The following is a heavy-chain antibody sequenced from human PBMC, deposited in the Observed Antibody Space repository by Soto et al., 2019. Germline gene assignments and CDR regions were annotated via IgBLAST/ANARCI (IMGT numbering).Heavy chain of an antibody. V-gene: IGHV3-21*01. CDR3: ARALYYYDSSGYYGS. J-gene: IGHJ5*02. D-gene: IGHD3-22*01. CDR1: GFTFSSYS. Sequence: GGSLRLSSAASGFTFSSYSMNWVRQAPGKGLEWVSSISSSSSYIYYADSVKGRFTISRDNAKNSLYLQMNSLRAEDTAVYYCARALYYYDSSGYYGSWGQGTLVTVSS. CDR2: ISSSSSYI.